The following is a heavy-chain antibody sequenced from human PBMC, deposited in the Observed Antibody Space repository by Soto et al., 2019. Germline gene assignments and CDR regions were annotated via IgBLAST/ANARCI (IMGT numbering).Heavy chain of an antibody. CDR1: GGTFSNYI. CDR3: ARVGSASDAFDI. J-gene: IGHJ3*02. CDR2: IIPILGTA. D-gene: IGHD3-16*01. V-gene: IGHV1-69*08. Sequence: QVQLVQSGAEVKKPGSSVKVSCKASGGTFSNYIINWVRQAPGQGLEWMGRIIPILGTAHNAQKFQGRVTITADTSTTIAYMELSSLSSEDAAVYYCARVGSASDAFDIWGQGTTVTVSS.